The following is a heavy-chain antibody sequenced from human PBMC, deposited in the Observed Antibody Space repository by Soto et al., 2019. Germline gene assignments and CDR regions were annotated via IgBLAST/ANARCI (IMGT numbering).Heavy chain of an antibody. Sequence: ASVKVSCKASGYTFTSYGISWVRQAPGQGLEWMGRIIPILGIANYAQKFQGRVTITADKSTSTAYMELSSLRSEDTAVYYCARAFRYYYYYGMDVWGQGTTVTVSS. D-gene: IGHD3-10*01. J-gene: IGHJ6*02. CDR1: GYTFTSYG. V-gene: IGHV1-69*04. CDR3: ARAFRYYYYYGMDV. CDR2: IIPILGIA.